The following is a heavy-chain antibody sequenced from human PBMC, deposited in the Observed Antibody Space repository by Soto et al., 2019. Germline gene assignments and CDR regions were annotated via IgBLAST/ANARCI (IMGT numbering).Heavy chain of an antibody. CDR2: INHSGST. Sequence: PSETLSLTCAVYGVSFSGYYWSWIRQPPGKGLEWIGEINHSGSTNYNPSLKSRVTISVDTSKTQFSLKLSAVTAADTAVYYWARTLSRRFYYYYYGMDVWGQGTTVTVSS. J-gene: IGHJ6*02. V-gene: IGHV4-34*01. CDR3: ARTLSRRFYYYYYGMDV. CDR1: GVSFSGYY.